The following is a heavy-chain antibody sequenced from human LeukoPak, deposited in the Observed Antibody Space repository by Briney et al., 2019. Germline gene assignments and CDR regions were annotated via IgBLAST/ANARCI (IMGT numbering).Heavy chain of an antibody. V-gene: IGHV4-34*01. Sequence: SETLSLTCAVYGGSFSGYYWSWIRQPPGKGLEWNGESNHSGSTNYNPSLKIRVTRSVDTAKNQFSLKLSSVTAADTAVYYGAMYCSSTSCYPIPHWGEGTLVTVSS. CDR2: SNHSGST. J-gene: IGHJ1*01. CDR3: AMYCSSTSCYPIPH. D-gene: IGHD2-2*01. CDR1: GGSFSGYY.